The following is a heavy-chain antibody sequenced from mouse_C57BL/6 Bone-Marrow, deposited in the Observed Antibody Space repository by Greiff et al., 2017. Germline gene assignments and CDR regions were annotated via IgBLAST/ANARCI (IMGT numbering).Heavy chain of an antibody. V-gene: IGHV1-80*01. J-gene: IGHJ2*01. D-gene: IGHD4-1*01. Sequence: LQQSGASVTISCNVSGSAFSTYWLNWVKPRPGMGLEWIGQIYPGDGDTNYNGKFKGKATLTADKSSSTAYMQLSSLTSADSAVYFCARDWDYFDYWGQGTTLTVSS. CDR3: ARDWDYFDY. CDR1: GSAFSTYW. CDR2: IYPGDGDT.